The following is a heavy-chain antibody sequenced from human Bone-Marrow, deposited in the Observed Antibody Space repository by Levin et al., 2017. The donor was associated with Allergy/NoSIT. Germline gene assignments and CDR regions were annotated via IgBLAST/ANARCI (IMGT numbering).Heavy chain of an antibody. J-gene: IGHJ6*02. CDR2: IRGNGYDT. V-gene: IGHV3-23*01. Sequence: GGSLRLSSAASGFTFYKYAMSWVRQAPGKGLKWVSGIRGNGYDTYYSDSVKGRFTISRDNSDNTVYLQMNSLRAEDTAVYYCAKSMSGRDLPRPSYFYYYGMDVWGQGTTVTVS. CDR1: GFTFYKYA. D-gene: IGHD1-26*01. CDR3: AKSMSGRDLPRPSYFYYYGMDV.